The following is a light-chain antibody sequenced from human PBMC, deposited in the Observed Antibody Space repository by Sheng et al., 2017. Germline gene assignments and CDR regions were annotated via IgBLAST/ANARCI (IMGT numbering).Light chain of an antibody. CDR2: AAS. CDR1: QGINNF. CDR3: QQLNSYPRT. J-gene: IGKJ1*01. Sequence: IQLTQSPSSLSTSVGDTVTVTCRASQGINNFLAWYQQKPRKAPKLLIYAASTLQTGVPLRFSGGGSGTDFTLTISNLQPEDFATYYCQQLNSYPRTFGQGTKVEIK. V-gene: IGKV1-9*01.